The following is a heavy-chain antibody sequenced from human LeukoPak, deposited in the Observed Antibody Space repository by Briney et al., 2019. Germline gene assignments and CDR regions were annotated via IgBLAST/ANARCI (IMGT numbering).Heavy chain of an antibody. D-gene: IGHD3-3*01. V-gene: IGHV4-61*08. CDR1: GGSISSGGYY. J-gene: IGHJ5*02. Sequence: SETLSLTCAVSGGSISSGGYYWSWIRQHPGKGLEWIGYIYYSGSTNYNPSLKSRVTISVDTSKNQFSLKLSSVTAADTAVYYCARARSITIFGVVHNWFDPWGQGTLVTVSS. CDR2: IYYSGST. CDR3: ARARSITIFGVVHNWFDP.